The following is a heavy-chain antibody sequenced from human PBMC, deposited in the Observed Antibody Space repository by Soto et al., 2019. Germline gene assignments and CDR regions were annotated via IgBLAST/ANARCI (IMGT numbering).Heavy chain of an antibody. Sequence: QLQLQESGPGLVKPSETLSLTCSVSGGSISSSSYYWGWIRQPPGKGLEWIGSIHYSGSTNYKSSLKSRVTISVHTSKNQFSLKLSSVTAADTAVYYCARLLYGSGTNIPDYWGQGTLVTVSS. CDR2: IHYSGST. D-gene: IGHD3-10*01. V-gene: IGHV4-39*01. CDR3: ARLLYGSGTNIPDY. CDR1: GGSISSSSYY. J-gene: IGHJ4*02.